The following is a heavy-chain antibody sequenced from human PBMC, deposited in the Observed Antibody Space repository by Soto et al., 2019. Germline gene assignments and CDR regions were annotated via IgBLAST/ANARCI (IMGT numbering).Heavy chain of an antibody. V-gene: IGHV3-21*01. CDR2: ISSSSSYI. CDR3: ARDRTGDDAFDI. Sequence: GGSLRLSCAASGFTFSSYSMNWVRQAPGKGLEWVSSISSSSSYIYYADSVKGRFTISRDNAKNSLYLQMNSLRAEDTAVYYCARDRTGDDAFDIWGQGTTVTVSS. J-gene: IGHJ3*02. D-gene: IGHD7-27*01. CDR1: GFTFSSYS.